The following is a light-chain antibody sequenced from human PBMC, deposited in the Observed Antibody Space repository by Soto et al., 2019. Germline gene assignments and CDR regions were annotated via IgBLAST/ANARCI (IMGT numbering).Light chain of an antibody. Sequence: QAVVTQEPSLTVSPGGTVTLTCGSSTGAVTSGHYPYWFQQQPGQAPRTLIYDTSNKHSWTPARFSGSLLGGKAALTLSGAQPEDEAEYYCLLSYSCARPRVFGTGTKLTVL. CDR1: TGAVTSGHY. J-gene: IGLJ1*01. CDR3: LLSYSCARPRV. V-gene: IGLV7-46*01. CDR2: DTS.